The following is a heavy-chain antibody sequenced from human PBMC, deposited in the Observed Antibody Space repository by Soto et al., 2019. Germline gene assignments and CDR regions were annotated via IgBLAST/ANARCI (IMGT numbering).Heavy chain of an antibody. CDR1: GFSLSTSGVG. D-gene: IGHD3-9*01. J-gene: IGHJ5*02. Sequence: QITLKESGPTLVKPTQTLTLTCTFSGFSLSTSGVGVGWIRQPPGKALEWLALIYWDDDKRYSPSLKSRLTITKDTSKNQVVLTMTNMDPVDTATYYCAHRRAVRYFYWLYRTGWFDPWGQGTLVTVSS. CDR3: AHRRAVRYFYWLYRTGWFDP. V-gene: IGHV2-5*02. CDR2: IYWDDDK.